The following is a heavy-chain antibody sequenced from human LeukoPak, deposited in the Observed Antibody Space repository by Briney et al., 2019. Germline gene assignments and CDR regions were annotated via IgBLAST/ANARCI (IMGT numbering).Heavy chain of an antibody. CDR1: GFTFGDYP. V-gene: IGHV3-49*03. D-gene: IGHD6-19*01. J-gene: IGHJ4*02. CDR2: IRSRTYGGTT. CDR3: ASGSGWYSPDY. Sequence: GGSLRLSRTPSGFTFGDYPMTWFRQAPGKGLEWVGFIRSRTYGGTTEYAASVKGRFTVSRDDSKSIAYLQMNSLRTEDTAVYYCASGSGWYSPDYWGQGTLVTVSS.